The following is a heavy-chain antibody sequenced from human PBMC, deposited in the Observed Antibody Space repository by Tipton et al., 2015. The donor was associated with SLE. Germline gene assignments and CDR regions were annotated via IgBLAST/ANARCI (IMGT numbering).Heavy chain of an antibody. J-gene: IGHJ1*01. D-gene: IGHD6-13*01. CDR1: EFTVSSNY. CDR2: IYSGGST. CDR3: AKDISLRIGAAGTGDFQH. Sequence: SLRLSCAVSEFTVSSNYITWVRQAPGKGLEWVSVIYSGGSTYYADSVRGRFTISRDNAKKSLYLQMNSLTTEDTAVYYCAKDISLRIGAAGTGDFQHWGQGTLVTVSS. V-gene: IGHV3-53*05.